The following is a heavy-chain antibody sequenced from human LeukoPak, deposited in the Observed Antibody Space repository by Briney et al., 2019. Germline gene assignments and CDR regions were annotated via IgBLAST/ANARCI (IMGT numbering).Heavy chain of an antibody. CDR3: ARARWRVGEGNSPPGYFDY. CDR1: GGTFSSYA. J-gene: IGHJ4*02. CDR2: IIPIFGTA. V-gene: IGHV1-69*13. D-gene: IGHD4-17*01. Sequence: EASVKVSCKASGGTFSSYAISWLRQAPGQGLEWMGGIIPIFGTANYAQKFQGRVTITADESTSTAYMELSSLRSEDTAVYYCARARWRVGEGNSPPGYFDYWGQGTLVTVSS.